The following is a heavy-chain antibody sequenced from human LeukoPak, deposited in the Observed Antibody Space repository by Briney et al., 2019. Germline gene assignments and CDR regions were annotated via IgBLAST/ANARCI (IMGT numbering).Heavy chain of an antibody. D-gene: IGHD2-21*02. CDR3: ARGCGGDCYPPDY. CDR1: GFTFSSYS. CDR2: ISSSSSYI. Sequence: GGSLRLSCAASGFTFSSYSMNWGRQAPGKGLEWVSSISSSSSYIYYADSVKGRFTISRDNAKNSLYLQMNSLRAEDTAVYYCARGCGGDCYPPDYWGQGTLVTVSS. J-gene: IGHJ4*02. V-gene: IGHV3-21*01.